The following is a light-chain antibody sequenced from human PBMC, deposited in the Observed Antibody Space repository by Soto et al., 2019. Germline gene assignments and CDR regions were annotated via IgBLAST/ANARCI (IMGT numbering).Light chain of an antibody. Sequence: QSALTQPASVSGSPGQSLTISCTGTSSDVGNYNYVSWYQETTGKAPRLIIYQVTNRPSGVSNRFSGSKSGNTASLTISGLQADDEADYYCTSFSTGSAYVIFGGGTKLTVL. CDR1: SSDVGNYNY. CDR3: TSFSTGSAYVI. V-gene: IGLV2-14*01. J-gene: IGLJ2*01. CDR2: QVT.